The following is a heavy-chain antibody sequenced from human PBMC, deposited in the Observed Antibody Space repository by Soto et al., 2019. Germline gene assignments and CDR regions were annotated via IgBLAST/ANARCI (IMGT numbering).Heavy chain of an antibody. CDR1: GGSFSGYY. V-gene: IGHV4-34*01. CDR3: ARALSSATGLRYYGMDV. D-gene: IGHD3-9*01. CDR2: INHSGST. Sequence: SETLSLTCAVYGGSFSGYYWSWIRQPPGKGLEWIGEINHSGSTNYNPSLKSRVTISVDTSKNQFSLKLSSVTAADTAVYYCARALSSATGLRYYGMDVWGQGTTVTVSS. J-gene: IGHJ6*02.